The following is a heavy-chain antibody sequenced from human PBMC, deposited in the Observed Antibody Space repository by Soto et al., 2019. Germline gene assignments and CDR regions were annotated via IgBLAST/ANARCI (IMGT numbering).Heavy chain of an antibody. CDR3: VSILWFGDAFDY. Sequence: WGSLRLSCSASGFTFISYAMHWVRQAPGKGLEYVSAISSNGGSTYYADSVKGRFTISRDNSKNTLYLQMSSLRAEDTAVYYCVSILWFGDAFDYWGQGTLVTVSS. J-gene: IGHJ4*02. CDR1: GFTFISYA. CDR2: ISSNGGST. V-gene: IGHV3-64D*06. D-gene: IGHD3-10*01.